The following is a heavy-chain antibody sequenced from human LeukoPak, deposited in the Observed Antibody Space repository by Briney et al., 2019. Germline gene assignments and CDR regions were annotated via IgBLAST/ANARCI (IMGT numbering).Heavy chain of an antibody. J-gene: IGHJ4*02. CDR3: TRVTGYIVEDYFDY. Sequence: SETLSLTCTVSGYSISSGYYWGWIRQPPGKGLEWIGSIYHSGSTYYNPSLKSRVTISVDTSKNQFSLRLSSVTAADTAVYYCTRVTGYIVEDYFDYWGQGTLVTVSS. D-gene: IGHD3-22*01. CDR1: GYSISSGYY. CDR2: IYHSGST. V-gene: IGHV4-38-2*02.